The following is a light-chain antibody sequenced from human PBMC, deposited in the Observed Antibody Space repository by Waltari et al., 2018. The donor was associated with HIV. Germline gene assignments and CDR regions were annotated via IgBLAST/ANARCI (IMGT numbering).Light chain of an antibody. CDR2: WSS. J-gene: IGKJ5*01. CDR3: QNYNSAPPT. CDR1: RTVVYNSTRQNY. V-gene: IGKV4-1*01. Sequence: DIVMTQSPDSLAVSLGERVTISCRSSRTVVYNSTRQNYFALYQQKPGQPPRLLFYWSSPRAAVVPDRFSGSGSGTDFSLTIRSLQPDDVATYYCQNYNSAPPTFGQGTRLDIK.